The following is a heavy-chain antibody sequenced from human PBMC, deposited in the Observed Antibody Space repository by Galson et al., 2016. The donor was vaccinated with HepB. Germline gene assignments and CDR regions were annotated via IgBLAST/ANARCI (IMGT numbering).Heavy chain of an antibody. CDR2: ISAYNGNT. D-gene: IGHD2-15*01. CDR1: GYTFTSYG. J-gene: IGHJ5*02. Sequence: SVKVSCKASGYTFTSYGISWVRQAPGQGLEWMGWISAYNGNTNYAQKLQGRVTMTTDTSTSTAYMELRSLRSDDTADDTAVYYCARDCSGGTCYGTTWGQVTLVTVSS. V-gene: IGHV1-18*01. CDR3: VYYCARDCSGGTCYGTT.